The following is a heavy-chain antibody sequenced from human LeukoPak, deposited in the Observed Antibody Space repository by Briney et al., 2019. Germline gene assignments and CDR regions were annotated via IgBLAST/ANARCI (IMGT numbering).Heavy chain of an antibody. CDR3: AKSSIYYGSGSYYYYGMDV. CDR2: IWYDGSNK. D-gene: IGHD3-10*01. V-gene: IGHV3-33*06. Sequence: GRSLRLSCAASGFTFSSYGMHWVRQAPGKGLEWVAVIWYDGSNKYYADSVKGRFTISRDNSKNTLYLQMNSLRAEDTAVYYCAKSSIYYGSGSYYYYGMDVWGQGTTVTVSS. CDR1: GFTFSSYG. J-gene: IGHJ6*02.